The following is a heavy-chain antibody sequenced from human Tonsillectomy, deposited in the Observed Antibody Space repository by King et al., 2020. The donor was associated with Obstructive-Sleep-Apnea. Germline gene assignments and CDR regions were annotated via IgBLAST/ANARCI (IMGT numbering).Heavy chain of an antibody. D-gene: IGHD2-21*01. CDR2: IYYSGSA. V-gene: IGHV4-39*07. J-gene: IGHJ4*02. Sequence: QLQESGPGLVKPSETLSLTCTVSGGSISSSSYYWGWIRQPPGKGLEWIGSIYYSGSAYYNPSLKSRVTFSVDTSKNQFSLKLNSVTAADTAVYYCARDPYSYFDYWGQGTLVTVSS. CDR3: ARDPYSYFDY. CDR1: GGSISSSSYY.